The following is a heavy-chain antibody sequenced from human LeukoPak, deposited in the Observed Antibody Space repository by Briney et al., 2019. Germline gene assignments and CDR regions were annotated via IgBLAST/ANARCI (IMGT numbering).Heavy chain of an antibody. D-gene: IGHD2-21*01. CDR3: ALSFGPTFFDIPSPWYFAR. CDR2: INQDGSET. CDR1: GFTLSSYW. V-gene: IGHV3-7*01. Sequence: GGSLRLSCAASGFTLSSYWMSWVRQAPGKGLEWVANINQDGSETYYVDSLRGRFTISRDNAKKSLYLQIDGLRAEDTAVYYCALSFGPTFFDIPSPWYFARWGRGNLVTVSS. J-gene: IGHJ2*01.